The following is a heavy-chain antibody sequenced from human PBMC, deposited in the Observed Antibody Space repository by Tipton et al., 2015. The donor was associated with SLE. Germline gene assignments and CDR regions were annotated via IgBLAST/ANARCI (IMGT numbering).Heavy chain of an antibody. Sequence: TLSLTCTVSGGSISSYCWNWFRQPPGKELEWIGYIYHTGSTNYNPSLRSRVAISVDTSKNQLSLNLTSLTGADTALYYCARPYYSGSYGGFYSWGQGTLVTVSA. J-gene: IGHJ4*02. CDR1: GGSISSYC. V-gene: IGHV4-59*12. D-gene: IGHD1-26*01. CDR3: ARPYYSGSYGGFYS. CDR2: IYHTGST.